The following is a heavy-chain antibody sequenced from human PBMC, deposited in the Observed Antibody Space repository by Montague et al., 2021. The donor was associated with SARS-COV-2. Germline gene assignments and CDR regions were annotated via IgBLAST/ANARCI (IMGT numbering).Heavy chain of an antibody. J-gene: IGHJ3*01. CDR3: ARPGRGYSYGLDAFEV. Sequence: SKTLSLTCTVSGGSISNSIYYWGWIRQPPGKGLEWIGSIYYTGSTYYXPSLKSRVTISMNTSNNQFFLKLTSVTAADTAVYYCARPGRGYSYGLDAFEVWGQGTMVTVSS. CDR2: IYYTGST. D-gene: IGHD5-18*01. V-gene: IGHV4-39*01. CDR1: GGSISNSIYY.